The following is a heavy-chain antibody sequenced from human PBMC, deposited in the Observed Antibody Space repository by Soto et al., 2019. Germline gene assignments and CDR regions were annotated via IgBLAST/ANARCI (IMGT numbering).Heavy chain of an antibody. D-gene: IGHD3-10*01. CDR1: GYSFTSYG. J-gene: IGHJ4*02. Sequence: GASVKVSCKASGYSFTSYGISWVRQAPGQGLEWMGWISAYNGNTSYAQNLQGRVSMTTDTSTSTAYMELRRLRSDDTAVYYCARDTYYYGSGSSFDNWGQGTLVTVSS. V-gene: IGHV1-18*01. CDR2: ISAYNGNT. CDR3: ARDTYYYGSGSSFDN.